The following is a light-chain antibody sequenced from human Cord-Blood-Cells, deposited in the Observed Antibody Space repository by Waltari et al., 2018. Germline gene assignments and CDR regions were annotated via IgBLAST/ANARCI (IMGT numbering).Light chain of an antibody. V-gene: IGLV2-23*03. J-gene: IGLJ2*01. Sequence: QSALTQPASVSGSPGQSITISCTGTSSDVGSYNLVSWYPQHPGKDPKLMIYEGSKRPSGVSNRFSGSKSGNTASLTISGLQAEDEADYYCCSYAGSSTFVVFGGGTKLTVL. CDR2: EGS. CDR1: SSDVGSYNL. CDR3: CSYAGSSTFVV.